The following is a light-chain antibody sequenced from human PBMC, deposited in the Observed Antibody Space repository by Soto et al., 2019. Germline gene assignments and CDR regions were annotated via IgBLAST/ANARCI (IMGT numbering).Light chain of an antibody. CDR2: DVS. J-gene: IGLJ2*01. V-gene: IGLV2-14*03. CDR3: SSYTTSRVRV. Sequence: QPVLTQPASVSGSPGQSITISCTGSSSDIGSYNSVSWYQRHPGKAPQLIIYDVSYRPSGISSRFSGSKSGNTASLSISGLQAADEADYFCSSYTTSRVRVFGGGTKLTVL. CDR1: SSDIGSYNS.